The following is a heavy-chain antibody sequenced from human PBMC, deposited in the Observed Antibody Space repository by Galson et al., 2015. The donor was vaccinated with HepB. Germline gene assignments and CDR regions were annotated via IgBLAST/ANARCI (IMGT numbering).Heavy chain of an antibody. Sequence: SLRLSCAASGFTFSSYGMHWVRQAPGKGLEWVAVISYDGSNKYYADSVKGRFTISRDNSKNTLYLQMNSLRAEDTAVYYCAKDRGSDDGFLEWFSEYWGQGTLVTVSS. CDR1: GFTFSSYG. V-gene: IGHV3-30*18. D-gene: IGHD3-3*01. CDR2: ISYDGSNK. J-gene: IGHJ4*02. CDR3: AKDRGSDDGFLEWFSEY.